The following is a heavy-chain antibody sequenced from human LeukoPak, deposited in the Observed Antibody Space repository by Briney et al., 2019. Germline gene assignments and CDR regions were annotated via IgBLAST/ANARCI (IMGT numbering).Heavy chain of an antibody. Sequence: PSETLSLTCTVSGGPISSSSYYWGWIRQPPGKGLEWIGSIYYSGSTYYNPSLKSRVTISVDTSKNQFSLKLSSVTAADTAVYYCARRYYYDSSGPDYWGQGTLVTVSS. CDR2: IYYSGST. CDR1: GGPISSSSYY. J-gene: IGHJ4*02. D-gene: IGHD3-22*01. V-gene: IGHV4-39*07. CDR3: ARRYYYDSSGPDY.